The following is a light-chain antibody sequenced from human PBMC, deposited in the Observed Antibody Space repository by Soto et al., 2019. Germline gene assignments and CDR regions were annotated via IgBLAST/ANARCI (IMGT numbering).Light chain of an antibody. CDR1: QSVSSSY. J-gene: IGKJ1*01. Sequence: EIVLTQSPGTLSLSPGERATLSCRASQSVSSSYLAWYQQKPGQAPGLLIYGAASRATGIPDRFSGSGSGTDFTLTISRLEPEDFALYYCQEYGSSPWTFDQGTKVEIK. CDR2: GAA. CDR3: QEYGSSPWT. V-gene: IGKV3-20*01.